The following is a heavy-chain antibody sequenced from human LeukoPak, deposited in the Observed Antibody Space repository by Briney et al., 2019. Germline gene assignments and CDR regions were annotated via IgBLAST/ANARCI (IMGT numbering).Heavy chain of an antibody. D-gene: IGHD1-26*01. Sequence: PSETLSLTCTVSGGSISSSAYHWGWIRQPPGKGLEWIGSIHNSGSTYYNPSLKSRVTISVRTSKNQFSLKLSSVTAADTAVYYCAREARTGSYFILQRPQTFDYWGQGTLVTVSS. CDR3: AREARTGSYFILQRPQTFDY. CDR1: GGSISSSAYH. J-gene: IGHJ4*02. CDR2: IHNSGST. V-gene: IGHV4-39*02.